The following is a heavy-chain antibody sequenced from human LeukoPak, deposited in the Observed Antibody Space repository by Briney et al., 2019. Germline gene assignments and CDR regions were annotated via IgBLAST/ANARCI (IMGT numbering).Heavy chain of an antibody. Sequence: ASVKVSCKASGYTFTSYGISWVRQAPGQGLEWMGWISAYNGNTNYAQKLQGRVTMTTDTSTSTAYMELRSLRSDDTAVYYCARDTVRYFDWLSGGGIDYWGQGTLVTVSS. CDR1: GYTFTSYG. CDR3: ARDTVRYFDWLSGGGIDY. D-gene: IGHD3-9*01. J-gene: IGHJ4*02. CDR2: ISAYNGNT. V-gene: IGHV1-18*01.